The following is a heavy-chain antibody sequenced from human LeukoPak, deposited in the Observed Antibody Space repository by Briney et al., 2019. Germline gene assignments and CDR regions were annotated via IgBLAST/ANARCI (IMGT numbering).Heavy chain of an antibody. CDR2: IWYDGSNK. J-gene: IGHJ6*02. V-gene: IGHV3-33*08. D-gene: IGHD3-3*01. CDR1: GFSFGSYW. Sequence: PGGSLRLSCAASGFSFGSYWMSWVRQAPGKGLEWVAVIWYDGSNKYYADSVKGRFTISRDNSKNTLYLQMNSLRAEDTAVYYCARGQVTIFGVVTYYGMDVRGQGTTVTVSS. CDR3: ARGQVTIFGVVTYYGMDV.